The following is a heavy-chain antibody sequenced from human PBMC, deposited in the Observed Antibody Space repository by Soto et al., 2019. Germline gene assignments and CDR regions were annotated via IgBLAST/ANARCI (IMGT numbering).Heavy chain of an antibody. Sequence: LRLSCVASGFSFSDYWMSWVRQAPGKGPEWVANIKFDGSVKQYVDSVRGRFSISRDNFRNSLFLQMNSLRAGDTAIYYCVKDGGYCSSATCYSPRNHYFDSWGQGTLVTVSS. D-gene: IGHD2-2*01. V-gene: IGHV3-7*03. CDR1: GFSFSDYW. CDR2: IKFDGSVK. CDR3: VKDGGYCSSATCYSPRNHYFDS. J-gene: IGHJ4*02.